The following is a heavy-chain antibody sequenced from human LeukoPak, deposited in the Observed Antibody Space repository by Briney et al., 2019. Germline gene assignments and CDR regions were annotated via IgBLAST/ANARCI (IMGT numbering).Heavy chain of an antibody. D-gene: IGHD3-10*01. V-gene: IGHV1-18*01. CDR2: ISGYNGNT. CDR1: GYTFTSYG. Sequence: GASVKVSCKASGYTFTSYGITWVRQAPGQGLEWMGWISGYNGNTNYAQKFQGRVTMTTDTSTSTVYMELRSLRSDDTAVYYCARDKGSAVGGLDYWGQGTLVTVSS. J-gene: IGHJ4*02. CDR3: ARDKGSAVGGLDY.